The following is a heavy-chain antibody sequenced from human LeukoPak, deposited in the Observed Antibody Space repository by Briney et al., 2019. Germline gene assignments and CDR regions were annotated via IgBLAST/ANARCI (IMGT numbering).Heavy chain of an antibody. J-gene: IGHJ4*02. CDR1: GFTFSSYA. D-gene: IGHD1-26*01. CDR2: ISSNGGST. CDR3: ARIVVGAPDY. Sequence: GGSLRLSCAASGFTFSSYAMHWVRQAPGKGLEYVSAISSNGGSTYHANSVKGRFTISRDNSKNTLYLQMGSLRAEDMAVYYCARIVVGAPDYWGQGTLVTVSS. V-gene: IGHV3-64*01.